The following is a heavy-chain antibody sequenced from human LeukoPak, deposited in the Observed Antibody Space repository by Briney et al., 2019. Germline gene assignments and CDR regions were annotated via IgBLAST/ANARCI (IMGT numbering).Heavy chain of an antibody. CDR3: ARENVLAVAAKNYYYGMDV. CDR2: VCSAGDT. CDR1: GFTXSSYD. J-gene: IGHJ6*02. Sequence: GGSLRLSCAASGFTXSSYDIHWVRHPAGKGLEWVSTVCSAGDTYYIDSVKGPFTISRDNAKNSVFLQMNSLRGGDTAVYYCARENVLAVAAKNYYYGMDVWGQGTTVTVSS. D-gene: IGHD6-19*01. V-gene: IGHV3-13*01.